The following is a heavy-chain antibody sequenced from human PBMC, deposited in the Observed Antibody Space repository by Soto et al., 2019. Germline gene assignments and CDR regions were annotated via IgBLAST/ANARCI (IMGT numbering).Heavy chain of an antibody. V-gene: IGHV4-59*08. CDR3: VRQGIDYLHGLVDV. D-gene: IGHD4-17*01. Sequence: QVQLQQSGPRLVKPSETLSLTCTVSSGPDRSHNWGWIRQPPGRGLEWIGYVYYTGDTAYHPSLRGRVTISADTSKNDISLTLNSVTAADTAVYYCVRQGIDYLHGLVDVWGQGTTVSVSS. CDR1: SGPDRSHN. J-gene: IGHJ6*02. CDR2: VYYTGDT.